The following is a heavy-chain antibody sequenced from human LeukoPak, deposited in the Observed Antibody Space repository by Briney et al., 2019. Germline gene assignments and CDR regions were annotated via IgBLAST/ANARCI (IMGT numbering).Heavy chain of an antibody. Sequence: ASEKVSCKASGYTFTSCDINWVRQATGQGLEWMGYMKPSSDKTGYAQKFQGRVTLTWDTSISTAYMELSSLKSEDTAVYYCARWADSPFDYWGQGTLVTVSS. J-gene: IGHJ4*02. CDR3: ARWADSPFDY. V-gene: IGHV1-8*01. CDR2: MKPSSDKT. CDR1: GYTFTSCD.